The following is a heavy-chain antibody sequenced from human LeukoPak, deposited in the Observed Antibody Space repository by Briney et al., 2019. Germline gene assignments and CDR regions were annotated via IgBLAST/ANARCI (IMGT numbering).Heavy chain of an antibody. J-gene: IGHJ4*02. CDR2: INHSGST. Sequence: SETLSLTCAVYGGSFSGYYWGWIRQPPGKGLEWIGEINHSGSTNYNPSLKSRVTISVDTSKNQFSLKLSSVTAADTAVYYCARGRTRLRFLAWGQGTLVTVSS. D-gene: IGHD3-3*01. CDR1: GGSFSGYY. V-gene: IGHV4-34*01. CDR3: ARGRTRLRFLA.